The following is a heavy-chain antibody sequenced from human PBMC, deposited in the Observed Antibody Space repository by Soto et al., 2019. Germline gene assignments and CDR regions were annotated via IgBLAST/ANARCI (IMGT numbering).Heavy chain of an antibody. J-gene: IGHJ3*02. V-gene: IGHV3-23*01. D-gene: IGHD4-17*01. Sequence: GGSLRLSCAASGFTFSSYAMSWVRQAPGKGLEWVSAISGSGGSTYYTDSVKGRFTISRDNSKNTLYLQMNSLRAEDTAVYYCAFNDYGDYVGGRLAFDIWGQGTMVTVSS. CDR1: GFTFSSYA. CDR2: ISGSGGST. CDR3: AFNDYGDYVGGRLAFDI.